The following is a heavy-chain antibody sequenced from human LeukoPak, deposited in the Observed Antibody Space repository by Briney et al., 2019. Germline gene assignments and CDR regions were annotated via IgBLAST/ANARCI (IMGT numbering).Heavy chain of an antibody. J-gene: IGHJ4*02. CDR1: GFTFSSYS. V-gene: IGHV3-21*01. CDR2: ISSSSSYI. CDR3: AREPTYCGGDCSFDY. Sequence: GGSLRLSCAASGFTFSSYSMNWVRQAPGKGLEWVSSISSSSSYIYYAGSVKGRFTISRDNAKNSQYLQMNSLRAEDTAVYYCAREPTYCGGDCSFDYWGQGTLVTVSS. D-gene: IGHD2-21*02.